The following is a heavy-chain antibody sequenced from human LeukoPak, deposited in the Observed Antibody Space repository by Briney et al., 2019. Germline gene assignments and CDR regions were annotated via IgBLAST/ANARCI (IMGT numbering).Heavy chain of an antibody. J-gene: IGHJ4*02. CDR3: AKEAHITIFGVIIIGFDY. V-gene: IGHV3-23*01. D-gene: IGHD3-3*01. CDR1: GFTFNNYA. CDR2: ISGSGGST. Sequence: GGSLRLSCAASGFTFNNYAMSWVRQAPGKGLEWVSIISGSGGSTYYADSVKGRFTISRDNSKNSLYLQINSLRAEDTAVYYCAKEAHITIFGVIIIGFDYWGQGTLVTVSS.